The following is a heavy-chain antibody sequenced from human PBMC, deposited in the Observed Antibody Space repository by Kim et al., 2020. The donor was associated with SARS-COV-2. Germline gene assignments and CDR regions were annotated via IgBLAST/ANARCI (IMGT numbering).Heavy chain of an antibody. CDR1: GGTFSSYA. CDR2: IIPIFGTA. D-gene: IGHD5-18*01. Sequence: SVKVSCKASGGTFSSYAISWVRQAPGQGLEWMGGIIPIFGTANYAQKFQGRVTITADESTSTAYMELSSLRSEDTAVYYCARGGGYGGNSGYFDYWGQGTLVTVSS. V-gene: IGHV1-69*13. J-gene: IGHJ4*02. CDR3: ARGGGYGGNSGYFDY.